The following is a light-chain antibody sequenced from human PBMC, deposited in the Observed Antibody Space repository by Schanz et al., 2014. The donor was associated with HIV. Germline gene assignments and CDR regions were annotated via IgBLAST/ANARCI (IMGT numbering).Light chain of an antibody. CDR1: QSISSY. CDR2: KAA. V-gene: IGKV1-5*03. Sequence: DIQMTQSPSSLSASVGDRVTITCRASQSISSYLNWYQQKPGKAPNLLIYKAASLEVGVPARFSGSGSGIQFALSISSLQHDDFATYYCQQYSNYPHTFGQGTKLDIK. J-gene: IGKJ2*01. CDR3: QQYSNYPHT.